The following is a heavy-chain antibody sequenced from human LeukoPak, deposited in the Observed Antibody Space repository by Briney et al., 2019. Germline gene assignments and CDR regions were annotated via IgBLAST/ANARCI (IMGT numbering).Heavy chain of an antibody. CDR3: ARDRLQNAFDI. D-gene: IGHD4-11*01. Sequence: SETLSLTCTVSGGSISSYYWSWIRQPPGKGLEWIGYIYYSGSTNYNPSLKSRVTISVDTSKNQFSLKLSSVTAADTAVYYCARDRLQNAFDIWGQGTMVTVSS. V-gene: IGHV4-59*01. CDR2: IYYSGST. CDR1: GGSISSYY. J-gene: IGHJ3*02.